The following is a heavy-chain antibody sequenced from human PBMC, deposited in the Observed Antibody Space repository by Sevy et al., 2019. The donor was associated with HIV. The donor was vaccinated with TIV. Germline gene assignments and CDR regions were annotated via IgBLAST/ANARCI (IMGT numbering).Heavy chain of an antibody. Sequence: GSLRLSCTASGFTFGDYAMSWFRQAPGKGLEWVGFIRRKAYGGTTEYAASVKGRFTISRDDSKSIAYLEMNSLKTEDTAVYYCTRGGEGRITMVQASDYWGQGTLVTVSS. J-gene: IGHJ4*02. CDR3: TRGGEGRITMVQASDY. CDR1: GFTFGDYA. V-gene: IGHV3-49*03. CDR2: IRRKAYGGTT. D-gene: IGHD3-10*01.